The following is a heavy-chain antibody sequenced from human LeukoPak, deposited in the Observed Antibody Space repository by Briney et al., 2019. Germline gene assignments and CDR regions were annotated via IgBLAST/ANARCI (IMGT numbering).Heavy chain of an antibody. CDR3: AKHYYDSTGYEAHDAFDI. CDR2: ISGNGGSI. J-gene: IGHJ3*02. V-gene: IGHV3-23*01. Sequence: GESLRLSFAASGFTFHYYAMTWVRQAPGQGLEWISIISGNGGSIYYAESVQGRFTISRDKSKNTLYLQMNSLRAEDTAIYYCAKHYYDSTGYEAHDAFDIWGQGTMVTVSS. D-gene: IGHD3-22*01. CDR1: GFTFHYYA.